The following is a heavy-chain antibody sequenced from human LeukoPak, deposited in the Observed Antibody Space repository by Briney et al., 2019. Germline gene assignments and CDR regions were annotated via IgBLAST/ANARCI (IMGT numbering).Heavy chain of an antibody. CDR2: IKSKTDGGTT. CDR3: TTDGEVIWFDP. CDR1: GFTFSNAW. D-gene: IGHD3-16*01. J-gene: IGHJ5*02. V-gene: IGHV3-15*01. Sequence: GGSLRLSCAASGFTFSNAWMSWVRQAPGKGLEWVGRIKSKTDGGTTDYAATEKGRFTISRDDSKNTLYLQMNSLKTEDTAVYYCTTDGEVIWFDPWGQGTLVTVSS.